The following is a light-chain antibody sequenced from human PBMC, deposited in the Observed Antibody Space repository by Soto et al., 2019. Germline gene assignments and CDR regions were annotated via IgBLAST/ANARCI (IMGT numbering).Light chain of an antibody. Sequence: DIQMTQSPSTLSASVGDGVTITCRAIQSIGSWLAWYQQKPGKAPKLLIYKATNLQSGVPSRFSGSGSGTDFSLTISSLQPVDSATYYCQQYNDFQYTFGQGTKLEI. CDR1: QSIGSW. CDR2: KAT. V-gene: IGKV1-5*03. J-gene: IGKJ2*01. CDR3: QQYNDFQYT.